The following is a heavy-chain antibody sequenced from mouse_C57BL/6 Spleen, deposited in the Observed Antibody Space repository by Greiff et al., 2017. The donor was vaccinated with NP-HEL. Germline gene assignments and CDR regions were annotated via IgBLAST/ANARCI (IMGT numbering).Heavy chain of an antibody. CDR3: ARVGGGYDYDGFAY. Sequence: QVQLKESGAELVRPGTSVKVSCKASGYAFTNYLIEWVKQRPGQGLEWIGVINPGSGGTNYNEKFKGKATLTADKSSSTAYMQLSSLTSEDSAVYFCARVGGGYDYDGFAYWGQGTLVTVSA. CDR2: INPGSGGT. CDR1: GYAFTNYL. D-gene: IGHD2-4*01. V-gene: IGHV1-54*01. J-gene: IGHJ3*01.